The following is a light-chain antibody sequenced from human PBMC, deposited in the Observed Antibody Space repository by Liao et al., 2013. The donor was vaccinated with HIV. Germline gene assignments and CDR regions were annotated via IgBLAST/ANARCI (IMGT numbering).Light chain of an antibody. Sequence: SYELIQPPSVSVAPGKTATITCGGGKIGSESVHWYQQRSGQAPVLVIFHGIDRPSGISDRFSGSNSGNTATLTISRVEAGDEADYYCQVWDSSSDHYVFGNGTKVTVL. J-gene: IGLJ1*01. CDR1: KIGSES. V-gene: IGLV3-21*01. CDR3: QVWDSSSDHYV. CDR2: HGI.